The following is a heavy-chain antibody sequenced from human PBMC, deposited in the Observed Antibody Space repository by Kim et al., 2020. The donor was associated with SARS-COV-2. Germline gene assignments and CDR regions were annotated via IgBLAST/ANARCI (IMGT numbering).Heavy chain of an antibody. CDR3: AKDIWRWAFDA. J-gene: IGHJ3*01. V-gene: IGHV3-23*01. D-gene: IGHD3-10*01. CDR2: IEGANDNT. Sequence: GGSLRLSCAASGFRLSGNAMSWVRQAPGQGLEWVSAIEGANDNTHYADSVKGRFTVSRDIFNNILYLQMDDLRAEDTAMYYCAKDIWRWAFDAWGQGTLVTVSS. CDR1: GFRLSGNA.